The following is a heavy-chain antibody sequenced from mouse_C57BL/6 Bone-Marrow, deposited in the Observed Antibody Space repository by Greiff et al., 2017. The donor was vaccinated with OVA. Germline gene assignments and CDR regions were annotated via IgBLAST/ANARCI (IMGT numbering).Heavy chain of an antibody. CDR3: ARILNYYGSSSWFAY. J-gene: IGHJ3*01. V-gene: IGHV1-81*01. D-gene: IGHD1-1*01. CDR1: GYTFTSYG. Sequence: VMLVESGAELARPGASVKLSCKASGYTFTSYGISWVKQRTGQGLEWIGEIYPRSGNTYYNEKFKGKATLTADKSSSTAYMELRSLTSEDSAVYFCARILNYYGSSSWFAYWGQGTLVTVSA. CDR2: IYPRSGNT.